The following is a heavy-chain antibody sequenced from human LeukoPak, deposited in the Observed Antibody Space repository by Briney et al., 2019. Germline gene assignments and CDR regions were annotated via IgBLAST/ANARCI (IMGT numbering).Heavy chain of an antibody. CDR1: GSTFSSYG. J-gene: IGHJ4*02. D-gene: IGHD1-26*01. CDR3: AKDMLGSGSSFDY. Sequence: QPGGSLRLSCAASGSTFSSYGMHWVRQAPGKGLEWVAVISYDGSNKYYADSVKGRFTISRDNSKNTLYLQMNSLRAEDTAVYYCAKDMLGSGSSFDYWGQGTLVTVSS. CDR2: ISYDGSNK. V-gene: IGHV3-30*18.